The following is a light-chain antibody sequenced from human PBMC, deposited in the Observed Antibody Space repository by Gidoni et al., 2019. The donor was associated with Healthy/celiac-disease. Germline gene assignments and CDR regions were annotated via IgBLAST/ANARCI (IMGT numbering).Light chain of an antibody. CDR3: QQRYSTPQT. CDR1: QRISSY. J-gene: IGKJ1*01. CDR2: AAS. V-gene: IGKV1-39*01. Sequence: DIQMTQSPSSLSASVGDRVTITCRASQRISSYLNWYQQKPGKAPKLLIYAASSLQSGVPSRFSGSGSGTDFTLNISSLQPEDFATYYCQQRYSTPQTFGQGTKVEIK.